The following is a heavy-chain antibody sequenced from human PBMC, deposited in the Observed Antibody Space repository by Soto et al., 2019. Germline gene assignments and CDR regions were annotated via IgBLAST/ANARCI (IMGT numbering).Heavy chain of an antibody. Sequence: QVQLVQSGAEVKKPGSSVKVSCKASGGTFSSYAISWVRQAPGQGLEWMGGIIPIFGTANYAQKFQGRVKITADKSTSTAYMELSSLRSEDTAVYYCARSPEGESNTAMVRDGYYYNGMYFRSQGTTVTVSS. J-gene: IGHJ6*02. CDR1: GGTFSSYA. V-gene: IGHV1-69*06. CDR3: ARSPEGESNTAMVRDGYYYNGMYF. D-gene: IGHD5-18*01. CDR2: IIPIFGTA.